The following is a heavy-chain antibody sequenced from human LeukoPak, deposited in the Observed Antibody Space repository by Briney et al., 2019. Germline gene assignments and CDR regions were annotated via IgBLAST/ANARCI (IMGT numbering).Heavy chain of an antibody. CDR1: GGSISSYY. J-gene: IGHJ4*02. D-gene: IGHD6-13*01. V-gene: IGHV4-59*01. CDR3: ARGQQKLLPFDY. CDR2: IYYSGST. Sequence: SETLSLTCTVSGGSISSYYWSWMRQPPGKGLEWIGYIYYSGSTNYNPSLKSRVTISVDTSKNQFSLKLSSVTAADTAVYYRARGQQKLLPFDYWGQGTLVTVSS.